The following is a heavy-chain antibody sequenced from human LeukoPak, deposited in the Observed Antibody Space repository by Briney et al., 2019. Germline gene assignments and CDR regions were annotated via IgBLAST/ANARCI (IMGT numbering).Heavy chain of an antibody. CDR1: GYTFTGYY. J-gene: IGHJ4*02. D-gene: IGHD4-17*01. CDR2: INLNSGGT. CDR3: ARDRVTTSTPYFDY. V-gene: IGHV1-2*02. Sequence: ASVKVSCKASGYTFTGYYMHWVRQAPGQGLEWMGWINLNSGGTNYAQKFQGRVTMTRDTSISTAYMELYRLRSDDTAVYYCARDRVTTSTPYFDYWGQGTLVTVSS.